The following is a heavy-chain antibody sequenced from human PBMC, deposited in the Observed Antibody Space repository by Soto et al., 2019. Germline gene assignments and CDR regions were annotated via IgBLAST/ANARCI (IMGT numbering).Heavy chain of an antibody. J-gene: IGHJ4*02. CDR2: MYNTGST. CDR3: ARDKITGLFDY. D-gene: IGHD2-8*02. Sequence: SETLSLTCTVSGGSISGYYWSWIRQPPGKGLEWIGYMYNTGSTNYNPSLKSRVTISVDTSKNQFSLKLTSVTAADTAVYYCARDKITGLFDYWGQGTLVTVSS. CDR1: GGSISGYY. V-gene: IGHV4-59*12.